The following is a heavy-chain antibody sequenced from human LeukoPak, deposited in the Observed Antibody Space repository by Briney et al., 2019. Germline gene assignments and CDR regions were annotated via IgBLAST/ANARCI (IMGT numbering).Heavy chain of an antibody. CDR2: IYTSGGT. V-gene: IGHV4-4*07. Sequence: SSETLSLTCTVSGGSISSGYWMWLRQPAGKGLEWIGRIYTSGGTRYNPSLRGRVTMSAVTSKNQFSLKLSSVTAADTAVYYCAREGCSGGSCFNWFDPWGQGTLVTVSS. D-gene: IGHD2-15*01. CDR3: AREGCSGGSCFNWFDP. J-gene: IGHJ5*02. CDR1: GGSISSGY.